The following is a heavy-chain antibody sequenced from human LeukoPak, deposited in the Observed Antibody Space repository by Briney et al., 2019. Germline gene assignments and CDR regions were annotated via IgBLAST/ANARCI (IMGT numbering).Heavy chain of an antibody. CDR1: GDSITSGNYY. D-gene: IGHD1-26*01. CDR2: IHSSGNT. CDR3: ARGTVKVGATVLFDY. V-gene: IGHV4-61*02. Sequence: SQTLSLACTVSGDSITSGNYYWGWIRQPAGKGLEWIGRIHSSGNTNYIPPLKSRVTISADTSNNHFSLKLSSVTAADTAVFFCARGTVKVGATVLFDYWGQGTLVTVPS. J-gene: IGHJ4*02.